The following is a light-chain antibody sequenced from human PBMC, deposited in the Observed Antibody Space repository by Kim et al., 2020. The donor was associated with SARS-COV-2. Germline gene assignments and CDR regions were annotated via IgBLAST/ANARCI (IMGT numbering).Light chain of an antibody. J-gene: IGKJ2*01. CDR1: QSVRSSL. CDR3: QQYGSSPYT. Sequence: LSPRERATLSCRASQSVRSSLLAWYQQKPGQAPRRLIYEAFKRVAGIPDRFSGRGSGTDFTLTISRPEPEDFARYYCQQYGSSPYTFGQGTKLEI. CDR2: EAF. V-gene: IGKV3-20*01.